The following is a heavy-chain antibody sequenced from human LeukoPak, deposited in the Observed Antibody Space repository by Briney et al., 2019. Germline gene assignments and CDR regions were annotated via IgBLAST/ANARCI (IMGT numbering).Heavy chain of an antibody. J-gene: IGHJ5*02. CDR1: GFTFSSYS. CDR3: AKGLMDDYVWGSYRTSDWFDP. CDR2: ISSSSSYI. V-gene: IGHV3-21*01. Sequence: GGSLRLSCAASGFTFSSYSMNWVRQAPGKGREWVSSISSSSSYIYYADSVKGRLTISRDNAKNSLYLQMNSLRAEDTAVYYCAKGLMDDYVWGSYRTSDWFDPWGQGTLVTVSS. D-gene: IGHD3-16*02.